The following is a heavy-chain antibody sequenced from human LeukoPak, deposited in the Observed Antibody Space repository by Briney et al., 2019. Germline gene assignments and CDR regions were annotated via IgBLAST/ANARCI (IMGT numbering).Heavy chain of an antibody. J-gene: IGHJ4*02. Sequence: GGSLRLSCAASGFTFRSYAMSWVRQAPGKGLEWVSAISGSGGSTYYADSVKGRFTISRDNSKNTLYLQMNSLRAEDTAVYYCAKDLSVLLWFGDHLAAPHYWGQGTLVTVSS. D-gene: IGHD3-10*01. CDR1: GFTFRSYA. CDR3: AKDLSVLLWFGDHLAAPHY. CDR2: ISGSGGST. V-gene: IGHV3-23*01.